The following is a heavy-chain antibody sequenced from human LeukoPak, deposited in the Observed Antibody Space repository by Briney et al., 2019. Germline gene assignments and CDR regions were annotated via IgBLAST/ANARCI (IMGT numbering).Heavy chain of an antibody. D-gene: IGHD4-17*01. V-gene: IGHV1-18*01. CDR1: GYTFTSYG. J-gene: IGHJ4*02. CDR3: ARAHPRSIVYGDYVDLFDY. Sequence: GASVKVSCKASGYTFTSYGISWVRQAPGQGLEWMGWISAYNGNTNYAQKLQGRVTMTTDTSTSTAYMELRSLRSDDTAVYYCARAHPRSIVYGDYVDLFDYWGQGTLVTVSS. CDR2: ISAYNGNT.